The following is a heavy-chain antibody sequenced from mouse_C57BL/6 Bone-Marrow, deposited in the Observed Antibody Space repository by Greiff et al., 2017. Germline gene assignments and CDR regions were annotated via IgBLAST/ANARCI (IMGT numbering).Heavy chain of an antibody. CDR3: ARHEDTYYSNGVAY. Sequence: LVKPGASVKLSCKASGYTFTEYTIHWVKQRSGQGLEWLGWFYPGSGSIKYNEKFKDKATLTANESSSTVYMKLSRLTSEYSAVYFCARHEDTYYSNGVAYWGQGTLVTVSA. V-gene: IGHV1-62-2*01. J-gene: IGHJ3*01. CDR1: GYTFTEYT. D-gene: IGHD2-5*01. CDR2: FYPGSGSI.